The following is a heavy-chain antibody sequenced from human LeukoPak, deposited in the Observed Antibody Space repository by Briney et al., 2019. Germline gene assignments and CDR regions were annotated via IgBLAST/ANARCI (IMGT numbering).Heavy chain of an antibody. CDR3: SSTTVTTLGYYYGMDV. V-gene: IGHV3-11*01. D-gene: IGHD4-17*01. CDR1: GFTFSDYY. Sequence: GSLRLSCAASGFTFSDYYMSWIRQAPGKGLEWVSYISSSGSTIYYADSVKGRFTISRDNSKNTLYLQMNSLRAEDTAVYYCSSTTVTTLGYYYGMDVWGQGTTVTVSS. CDR2: ISSSGSTI. J-gene: IGHJ6*02.